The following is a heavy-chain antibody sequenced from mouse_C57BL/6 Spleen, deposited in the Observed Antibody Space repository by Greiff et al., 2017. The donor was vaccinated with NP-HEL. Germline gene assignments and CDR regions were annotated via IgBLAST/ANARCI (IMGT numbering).Heavy chain of an antibody. D-gene: IGHD1-1*01. Sequence: VKLQQPGAELVKPGASVKLSCKASGYTFTSYWMHWVKQRPGRGLEWIGRIDPNSGGTKYNEKFKSKATLTVDKPSSTAYMQLSSLTSEDSAVYYCAIPTNGSSLYYAMDYWGQGTSVTVSS. CDR1: GYTFTSYW. J-gene: IGHJ4*01. CDR3: AIPTNGSSLYYAMDY. V-gene: IGHV1-72*01. CDR2: IDPNSGGT.